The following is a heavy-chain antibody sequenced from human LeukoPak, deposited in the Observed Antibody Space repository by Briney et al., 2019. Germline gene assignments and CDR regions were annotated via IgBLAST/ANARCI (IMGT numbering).Heavy chain of an antibody. V-gene: IGHV3-21*01. Sequence: GGSLRLSCAASGFTFSSYSMNWVRQAPGKGLEWVSSISSSSSYIYYADSVKGRFTISRDNAKNSPYLQMNSLRAEDTAVYYCAREGLGYCSGGSCSYDAFDIWGQGTMVTVSS. CDR1: GFTFSSYS. J-gene: IGHJ3*02. CDR2: ISSSSSYI. D-gene: IGHD2-15*01. CDR3: AREGLGYCSGGSCSYDAFDI.